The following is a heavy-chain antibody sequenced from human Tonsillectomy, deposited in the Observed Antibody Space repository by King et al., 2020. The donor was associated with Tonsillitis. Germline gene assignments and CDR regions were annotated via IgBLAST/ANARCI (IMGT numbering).Heavy chain of an antibody. D-gene: IGHD4-17*01. V-gene: IGHV4-38-2*01. CDR2: ISQSGNT. CDR3: ARRVDTVTRYYFDH. J-gene: IGHJ4*02. CDR1: GYSISSGYY. Sequence: QLQESGPGQVKPSETLSLTCGVSGYSISSGYYWGRIRQPPGKGLEWIASISQSGNTYYNPSLKSRVTISEDTSKNQFSLKVTSVTAADTAVYYCARRVDTVTRYYFDHWGQGTLVTVSS.